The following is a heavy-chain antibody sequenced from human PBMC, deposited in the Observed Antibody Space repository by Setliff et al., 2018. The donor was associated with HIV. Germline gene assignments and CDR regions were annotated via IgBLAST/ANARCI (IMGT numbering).Heavy chain of an antibody. CDR3: ARGQFRLRPDSLDL. D-gene: IGHD2-21*01. CDR1: GFTLSFYG. V-gene: IGHV3-33*01. J-gene: IGHJ3*01. CDR2: LWYDGGKK. Sequence: GGSLRLSCEGSGFTLSFYGMHWVRQAPGKGLEWVAVLWYDGGKKHYADSLKGRFTISRDDSKNTLYLQMNSLRAEDTALYYCARGQFRLRPDSLDLWGQGTLVTVSS.